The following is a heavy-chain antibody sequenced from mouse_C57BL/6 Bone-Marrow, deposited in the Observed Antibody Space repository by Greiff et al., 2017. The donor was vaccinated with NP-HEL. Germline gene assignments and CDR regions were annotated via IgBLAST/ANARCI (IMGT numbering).Heavy chain of an antibody. Sequence: VQLQQSGAELVRPGASVKLSCKASGYTFTDYYINWVKQRPGQGLEWIARIYPGSGNTYYNEKFKGKATLTAEKSSSTAYMQLSSLTSEDSAVYFCARGHYGSTDYWGQGTTLTVSS. CDR2: IYPGSGNT. V-gene: IGHV1-76*01. CDR3: ARGHYGSTDY. D-gene: IGHD1-1*01. CDR1: GYTFTDYY. J-gene: IGHJ2*01.